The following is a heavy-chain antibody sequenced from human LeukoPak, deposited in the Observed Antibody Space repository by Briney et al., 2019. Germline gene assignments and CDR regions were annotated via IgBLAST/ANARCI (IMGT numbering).Heavy chain of an antibody. D-gene: IGHD3-22*01. CDR1: GFTFSNYG. Sequence: GGSLRLSCAASGFTFSNYGMNWVRQTPDKGLEWVASISSTSSYIYYTDSVRGRFPISRENTKTSLYLKMNSLRDEDTDVYYCENSKTCYYDSSGYFCLYGMDGWGQGTTVTVSS. V-gene: IGHV3-21*01. CDR2: ISSTSSYI. CDR3: ENSKTCYYDSSGYFCLYGMDG. J-gene: IGHJ6*02.